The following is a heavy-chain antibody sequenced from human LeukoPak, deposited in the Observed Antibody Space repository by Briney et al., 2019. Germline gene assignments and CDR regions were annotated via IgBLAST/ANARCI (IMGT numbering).Heavy chain of an antibody. CDR1: GGSISSYY. CDR3: ARAAYNWNTYYFDY. V-gene: IGHV4-4*09. CDR2: IYTSGST. Sequence: SETLSLTCTVSGGSISSYYWSWIRQPPGKGLEWIGYIYTSGSTNYNPSLKSRVTISVDTSKNQFSLKLSSVTAADTAVYYCARAAYNWNTYYFDYWGQGTLVTVSS. J-gene: IGHJ4*02. D-gene: IGHD1-1*01.